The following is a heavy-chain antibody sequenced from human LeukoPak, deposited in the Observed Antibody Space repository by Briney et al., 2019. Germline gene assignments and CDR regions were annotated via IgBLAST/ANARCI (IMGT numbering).Heavy chain of an antibody. D-gene: IGHD5-24*01. CDR3: TRDAYNFNDFDY. Sequence: GRSLRLPCAVSEFTFSHFAMHWVRQAPGKGLEWVAVVSSHGNDGYYADSVKGRFTISRDNSKNTLYLQIDSLRAEDTAIYYCTRDAYNFNDFDYWGQGTLVTVSS. J-gene: IGHJ4*02. CDR2: VSSHGNDG. CDR1: EFTFSHFA. V-gene: IGHV3-30*01.